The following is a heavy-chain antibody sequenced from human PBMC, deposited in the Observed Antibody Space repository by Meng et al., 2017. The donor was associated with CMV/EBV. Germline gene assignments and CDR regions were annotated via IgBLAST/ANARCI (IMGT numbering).Heavy chain of an antibody. CDR2: IKQDGSEK. J-gene: IGHJ4*02. D-gene: IGHD3-10*01. V-gene: IGHV3-7*01. Sequence: GGSLRLSCAASGFTFSSYWMNWVRQAPGKGLEWVATIKQDGSEKYYVDSVKGRFAISRDNAENSLFLQMNSLRAEDTAVYYCAGDPAISMVRGVISDYWGQGTLVTVSS. CDR1: GFTFSSYW. CDR3: AGDPAISMVRGVISDY.